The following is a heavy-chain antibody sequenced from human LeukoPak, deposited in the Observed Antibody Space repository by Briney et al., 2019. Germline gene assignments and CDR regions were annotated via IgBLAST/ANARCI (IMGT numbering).Heavy chain of an antibody. J-gene: IGHJ4*02. CDR2: INSDGSST. Sequence: GGSLRLSCAASGFTFGSYWMHWVRQAPGKGLVWVSRINSDGSSTSYADSVKGRFTISRDNAKNTLYLQMNSLRAEDTAVYYCARPGYCSSTSCYSAYDYWGQGTLVTVSS. CDR3: ARPGYCSSTSCYSAYDY. V-gene: IGHV3-74*01. CDR1: GFTFGSYW. D-gene: IGHD2-2*01.